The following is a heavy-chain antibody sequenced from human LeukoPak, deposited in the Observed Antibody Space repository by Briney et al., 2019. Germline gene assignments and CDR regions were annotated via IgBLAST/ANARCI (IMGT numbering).Heavy chain of an antibody. Sequence: ASVNVSCQGSGYTFIGYYMHWVRQPPGKGLEGMGCINPNSGGTNYAHKFRGRVTMPLQTPISTAYMELSRLRSDDTAVYYCERASVTFGEIDYWGQGTLVTVSS. V-gene: IGHV1-2*02. CDR2: INPNSGGT. D-gene: IGHD3-10*01. CDR3: ERASVTFGEIDY. J-gene: IGHJ4*02. CDR1: GYTFIGYY.